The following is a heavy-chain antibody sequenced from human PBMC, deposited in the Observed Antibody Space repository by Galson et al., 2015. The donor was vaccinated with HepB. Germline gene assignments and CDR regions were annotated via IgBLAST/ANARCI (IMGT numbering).Heavy chain of an antibody. CDR2: ISYDGSNK. D-gene: IGHD5-24*01. CDR3: NLMATMGGAFDY. V-gene: IGHV3-30*03. CDR1: GFTFSSYG. J-gene: IGHJ4*02. Sequence: SLRLSCAASGFTFSSYGMHWVRQAPGKGLEWVAVISYDGSNKYYADSVKGRFTISRDNSKNTLYLQMSSLRAEDTAVYYCNLMATMGGAFDYWGQGTLVTVSS.